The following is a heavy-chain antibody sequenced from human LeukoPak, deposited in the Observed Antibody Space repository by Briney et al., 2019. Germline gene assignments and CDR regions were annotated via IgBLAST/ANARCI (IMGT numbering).Heavy chain of an antibody. CDR2: ISPNSGDT. Sequence: GASVKVSCKASGYTFTGYYMHWVRQAPGQGLEWMGWISPNSGDTNYAQKFQGRVTMTRDTSISTAYMELSRLISDDTAIYYCARQRGSGYYYFGYWGQGTLVTVSS. V-gene: IGHV1-2*02. CDR3: ARQRGSGYYYFGY. D-gene: IGHD5-12*01. J-gene: IGHJ4*02. CDR1: GYTFTGYY.